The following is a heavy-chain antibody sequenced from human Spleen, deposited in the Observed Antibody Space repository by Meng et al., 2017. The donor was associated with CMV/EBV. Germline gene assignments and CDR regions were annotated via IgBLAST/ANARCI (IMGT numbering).Heavy chain of an antibody. CDR3: ARLYPDTVTTYWFDP. Sequence: ASVKVSCKATGYTFTSYDINWVRQASGQGLEWMGWMNPNSGNTGYAQNFQGRVTMTRDTSISTAYMELSRLRSDDTAVYYCARLYPDTVTTYWFDPWGQGTLVTVSS. CDR2: MNPNSGNT. V-gene: IGHV1-8*01. CDR1: GYTFTSYD. D-gene: IGHD4-11*01. J-gene: IGHJ5*02.